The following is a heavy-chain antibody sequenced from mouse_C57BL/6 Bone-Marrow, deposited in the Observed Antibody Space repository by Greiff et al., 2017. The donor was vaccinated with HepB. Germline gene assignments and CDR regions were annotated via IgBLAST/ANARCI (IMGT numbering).Heavy chain of an antibody. Sequence: VQLQQSGPELVKPGDSVKISCKASGYSFTGYFMNWVMQSHGKRLEWIGRINPYNGDTFYNQKFKGKATLTVDKSSSTAHMELRSLTSEDSAVYYCARWPIFDYWGQGTTLTVSS. CDR1: GYSFTGYF. CDR2: INPYNGDT. J-gene: IGHJ2*01. CDR3: ARWPIFDY. V-gene: IGHV1-20*01.